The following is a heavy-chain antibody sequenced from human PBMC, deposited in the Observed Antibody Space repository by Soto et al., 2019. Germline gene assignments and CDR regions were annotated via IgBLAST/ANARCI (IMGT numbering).Heavy chain of an antibody. V-gene: IGHV3-21*01. CDR2: ISSSSSYI. D-gene: IGHD3-10*01. J-gene: IGHJ4*02. CDR3: ARDEIEVRGVIDY. CDR1: GFTFSSYS. Sequence: GGSLRLSCAASGFTFSSYSMNWVRQAPGKGLEWVSSISSSSSYIYYADSVKGRFTISRDNAKNSLYLQMNSLRAEDTAVYYCARDEIEVRGVIDYWGQGTLVTVSS.